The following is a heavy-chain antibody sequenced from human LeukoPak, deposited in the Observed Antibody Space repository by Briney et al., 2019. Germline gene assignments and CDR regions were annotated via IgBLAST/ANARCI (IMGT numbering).Heavy chain of an antibody. CDR1: GFTFSSYA. D-gene: IGHD2-8*01. CDR2: IGSRGIAT. J-gene: IGHJ6*02. Sequence: HPGGSLRLSCAASGFTFSSYAMTWVRQAPGKGLEWVSSIGSRGIATHYADSVKGRFTVSRDNSENTLYLQMNSLSAEDTAVYFCAKMERLYVNTVDVWGQGTTVTVSS. V-gene: IGHV3-23*01. CDR3: AKMERLYVNTVDV.